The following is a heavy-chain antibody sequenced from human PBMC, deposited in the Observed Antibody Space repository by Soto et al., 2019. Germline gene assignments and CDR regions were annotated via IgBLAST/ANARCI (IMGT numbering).Heavy chain of an antibody. CDR3: VHRRRDSGPNGDY. Sequence: QITLNESGHTLVEPTQTLPLTCTFSGFSLSTNGRGVGWIRQPPGKALEWLSLIYWHNDKRYSPSLKKRLTVTKDDYKNQVVLTMTDMDPVDTATYDFVHRRRDSGPNGDYCGPGILFTVSS. V-gene: IGHV2-5*01. D-gene: IGHD3-10*01. CDR2: IYWHNDK. CDR1: GFSLSTNGRG. J-gene: IGHJ4*02.